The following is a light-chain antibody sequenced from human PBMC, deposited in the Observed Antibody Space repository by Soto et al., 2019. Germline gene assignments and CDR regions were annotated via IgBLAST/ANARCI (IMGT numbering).Light chain of an antibody. Sequence: DIQMTQSPSSLSASVGDRVTISCQASQDITNYLNWFQQKPGKAPKLLIYDSSNLETGVPSRFSGSGSGTDLACNITSLQPEDIATYYCQQYDNLPLTFGPGTKVDIK. V-gene: IGKV1-33*01. CDR1: QDITNY. CDR3: QQYDNLPLT. CDR2: DSS. J-gene: IGKJ3*01.